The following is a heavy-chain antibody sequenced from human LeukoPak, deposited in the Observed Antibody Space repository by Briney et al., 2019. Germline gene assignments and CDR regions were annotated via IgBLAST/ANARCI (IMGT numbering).Heavy chain of an antibody. CDR2: IYYSGST. D-gene: IGHD6-19*01. J-gene: IGHJ5*02. Sequence: SETLSLTCTVSGGSISSYYWSWIRQPPGKGLEWIGYIYYSGSTNYNPSLKSRVTISVDTSKNQFSLKLSSVTAADTAVYYCARSSLAGIRGYNWFDPWGQGTLVTVSS. CDR1: GGSISSYY. CDR3: ARSSLAGIRGYNWFDP. V-gene: IGHV4-59*01.